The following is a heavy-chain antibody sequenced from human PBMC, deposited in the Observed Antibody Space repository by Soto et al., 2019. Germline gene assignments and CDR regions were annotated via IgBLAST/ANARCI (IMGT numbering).Heavy chain of an antibody. V-gene: IGHV3-33*01. CDR3: VRAAGYSGNDYVYYYGMDV. CDR2: VWYDGGNK. J-gene: IGHJ6*02. CDR1: GFTFSSYG. Sequence: QVQLVESGGGVVQPGRSLRLSCAASGFTFSSYGMHWVRQAPGKGLEWVALVWYDGGNKYYADSVKGRFTISRDNSKNTLYLQMNSLIYEDTAVYYCVRAAGYSGNDYVYYYGMDVWGQGTTVTVSS. D-gene: IGHD5-12*01.